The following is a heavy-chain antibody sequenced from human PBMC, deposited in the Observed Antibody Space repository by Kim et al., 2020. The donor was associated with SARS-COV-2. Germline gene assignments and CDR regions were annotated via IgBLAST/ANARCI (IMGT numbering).Heavy chain of an antibody. D-gene: IGHD3-10*01. CDR2: IEKHDGAR. CDR1: DFTLGRYG. Sequence: GGSLRLSCSTWDFTLGRYGMHWVRQAPGKGLVWVAHIEKHDGARYYRRSVQGRFTISRDSSEDTLYLQMNSLRVDDTAVYYCARDGSFGDDHYY. CDR3: ARDGSFGDDHYY. J-gene: IGHJ6*01. V-gene: IGHV3-33*01.